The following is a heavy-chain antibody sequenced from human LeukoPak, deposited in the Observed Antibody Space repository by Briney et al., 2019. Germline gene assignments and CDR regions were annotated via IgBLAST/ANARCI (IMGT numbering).Heavy chain of an antibody. D-gene: IGHD3-9*01. V-gene: IGHV3-53*04. CDR2: IYPGGNT. CDR1: GFTVSRNY. J-gene: IGHJ4*02. Sequence: GGSLRLSCTASGFTVSRNYMSWVRQAPGKGLEWVSMIYPGGNTYYRGAVKGRFTISRHSSKNTLYLQMNSLRAEDTAVYYCAKEGDILTGYYDYWGQGTLVTVSS. CDR3: AKEGDILTGYYDY.